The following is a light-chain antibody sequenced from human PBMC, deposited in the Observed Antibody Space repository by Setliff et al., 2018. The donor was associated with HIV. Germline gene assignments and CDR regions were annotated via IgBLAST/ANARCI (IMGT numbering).Light chain of an antibody. J-gene: IGLJ1*01. Sequence: ALTQPASVSGSPGQSITISCTGTSSDVGGYNYVSWYQQHPGKAPKLIIYDVSNRPSGVSNRFSGSKSGNTASLTISGLQAEDESDYYCSSYTSSRTYVFGTGTKVTVL. CDR3: SSYTSSRTYV. CDR1: SSDVGGYNY. V-gene: IGLV2-14*03. CDR2: DVS.